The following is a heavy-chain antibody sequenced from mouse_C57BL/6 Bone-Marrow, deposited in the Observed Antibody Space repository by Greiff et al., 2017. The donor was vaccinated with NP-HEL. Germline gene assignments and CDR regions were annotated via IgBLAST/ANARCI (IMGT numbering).Heavy chain of an antibody. Sequence: EVQVVESGGGLVKPGGSLKLSCAASGFTFSDYGMHWVRQAPEKGLEWVAYISSGSSTIYYADTVKGRFTISRDNAKNTLFLQMTSLRSEDTAMYYCAREAYYSKGGAMDYWGQGTSVTVSS. J-gene: IGHJ4*01. CDR2: ISSGSSTI. D-gene: IGHD2-5*01. CDR1: GFTFSDYG. V-gene: IGHV5-17*01. CDR3: AREAYYSKGGAMDY.